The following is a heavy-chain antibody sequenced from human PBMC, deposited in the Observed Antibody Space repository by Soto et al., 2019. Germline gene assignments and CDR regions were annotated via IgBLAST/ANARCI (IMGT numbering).Heavy chain of an antibody. CDR1: GGSISSGGYY. D-gene: IGHD3-10*01. Sequence: PSETLSLTCTVSGGSISSGGYYWSWIRQHPGKGLEWIGYIYYSGSTYYNPSLKSRVTISVDTSKNQFSLKLSSVTAADTAVYYCAREVVTMVRGANYYYGMDVWGQGTTVTVS. CDR2: IYYSGST. V-gene: IGHV4-31*03. J-gene: IGHJ6*02. CDR3: AREVVTMVRGANYYYGMDV.